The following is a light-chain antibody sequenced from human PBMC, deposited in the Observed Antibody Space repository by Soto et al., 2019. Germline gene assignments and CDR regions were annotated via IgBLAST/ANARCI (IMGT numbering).Light chain of an antibody. CDR3: QTWDSGIVV. V-gene: IGLV4-69*01. Sequence: LVLTQSPSASASLGASVKLTCTLSSGHSNYAIAWHQQQSEKGPRYLMKLNSDGSHSKGDGIPDRFSGSSSGAERYLTISSLQSEDGADYYCQTWDSGIVVFGGGTKLTVL. CDR1: SGHSNYA. J-gene: IGLJ2*01. CDR2: LNSDGSH.